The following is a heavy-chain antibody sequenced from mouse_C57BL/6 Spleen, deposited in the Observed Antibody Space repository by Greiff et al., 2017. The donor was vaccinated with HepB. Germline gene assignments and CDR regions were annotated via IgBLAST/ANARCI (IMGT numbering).Heavy chain of an antibody. D-gene: IGHD1-1*01. V-gene: IGHV5-6*01. J-gene: IGHJ2*01. CDR1: GFTFSSYG. CDR3: ARHPLYGNDY. Sequence: EVHLVESGGDLVKPGGSLKLSCAASGFTFSSYGMSWVRQTPDKRLEWVATISSGGSYTYYPDSVKGRFTISRDNAKNTLYLQMSSLKSEDTAMYYCARHPLYGNDYWGQGTTLTVSS. CDR2: ISSGGSYT.